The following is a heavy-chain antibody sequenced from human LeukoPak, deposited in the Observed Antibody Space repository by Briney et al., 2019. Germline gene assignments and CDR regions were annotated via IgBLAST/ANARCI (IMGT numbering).Heavy chain of an antibody. CDR3: ARRAGDYSHPYDY. J-gene: IGHJ4*02. CDR2: IYSGGNT. Sequence: QPGGSLRLSGAASGLTVSSNCRSWVRQAPGKGRGWVSFIYSGGNTYYADSVKGRFTISRDNSKNTVHLQMNSLRAEDTAMYYCARRAGDYSHPYDYWGQGTLVTVSS. CDR1: GLTVSSNC. V-gene: IGHV3-53*01. D-gene: IGHD3-22*01.